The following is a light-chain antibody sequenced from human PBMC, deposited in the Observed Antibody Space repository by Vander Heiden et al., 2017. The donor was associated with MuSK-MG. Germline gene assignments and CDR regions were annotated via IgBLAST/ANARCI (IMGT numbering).Light chain of an antibody. J-gene: IGLJ3*02. CDR2: GNY. CDR1: NNHIGRSA. V-gene: IGLV1-44*01. Sequence: QSALTQDASVSGTVGQKVTLSCHGNNNHIGRSAVGWYHQISHGVHKTVMFGNYLPSGIPDRFSGSKSGTTASLTISRLQPEDEADYYCSTWDSSLSVWVFGGGTKLTVL. CDR3: STWDSSLSVWV.